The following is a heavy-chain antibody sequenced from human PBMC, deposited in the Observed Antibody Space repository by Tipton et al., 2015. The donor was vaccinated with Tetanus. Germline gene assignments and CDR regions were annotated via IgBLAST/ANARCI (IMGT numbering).Heavy chain of an antibody. V-gene: IGHV3-15*01. Sequence: SLRLSCAASGFTFSNAWMSWVRQAPGKGLEWVGRIKSKTDGGTTDYAAPVKGRFTISRDDSKNTLYLQMNSLKTEDTAVYYRTTDSSGWYGEDAFDIWGQGTMVTVSS. CDR1: GFTFSNAW. D-gene: IGHD6-19*01. J-gene: IGHJ3*02. CDR3: TTDSSGWYGEDAFDI. CDR2: IKSKTDGGTT.